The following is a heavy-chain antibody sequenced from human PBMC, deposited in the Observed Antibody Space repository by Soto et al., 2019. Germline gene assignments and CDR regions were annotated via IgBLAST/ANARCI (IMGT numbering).Heavy chain of an antibody. V-gene: IGHV3-33*01. CDR3: ARDGSGYLNDAFDI. J-gene: IGHJ3*02. CDR1: GFTCSSYG. D-gene: IGHD3-22*01. CDR2: MWYDGSNK. Sequence: GGSLRLSCAASGFTCSSYGMHWVRQAPGKGLEWVAVMWYDGSNKYHADSVKGRFTISRDNSKNTLYLQMDSLRAEDTAVYYCARDGSGYLNDAFDIWGQGTMVTVSS.